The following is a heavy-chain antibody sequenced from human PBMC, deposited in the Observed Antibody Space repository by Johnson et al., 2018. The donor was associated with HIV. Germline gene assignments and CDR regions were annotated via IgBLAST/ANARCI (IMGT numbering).Heavy chain of an antibody. J-gene: IGHJ3*02. V-gene: IGHV3-30*03. Sequence: QVQLVESGGGVVQPGRSLRLSCAVSGFTFSSFGMHWVRQAPGKGLDWVTVISYDGSNKYYADSVKGRFTISRDNAKNSLYLQMNSRRAEDTAVYYCARDMIIEAFDIWGQGTMVTVSS. CDR1: GFTFSSFG. D-gene: IGHD3-16*01. CDR3: ARDMIIEAFDI. CDR2: ISYDGSNK.